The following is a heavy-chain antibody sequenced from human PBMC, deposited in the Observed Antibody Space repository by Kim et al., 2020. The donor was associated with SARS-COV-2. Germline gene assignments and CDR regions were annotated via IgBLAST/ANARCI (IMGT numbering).Heavy chain of an antibody. Sequence: SETLSLTCTVSGGSVSSGSYYWSWIRQPPGKRLEWIGYIYYSGSTNYNPSLKSRVTISVDTSKNQFSLKLSSVTAADTAVYYCAARGGYSFPVTDYWGQGTLVTVSS. V-gene: IGHV4-61*01. CDR1: GGSVSSGSYY. CDR3: AARGGYSFPVTDY. D-gene: IGHD5-18*01. J-gene: IGHJ4*02. CDR2: IYYSGST.